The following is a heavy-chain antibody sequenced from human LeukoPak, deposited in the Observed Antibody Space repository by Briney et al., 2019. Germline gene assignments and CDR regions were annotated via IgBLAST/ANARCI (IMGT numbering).Heavy chain of an antibody. CDR3: ARLYYYDSTGYYYP. D-gene: IGHD3-22*01. V-gene: IGHV3-48*04. CDR2: ISSTSSTI. CDR1: GFTFSSYS. Sequence: GGSLRLSCAASGFTFSSYSVSWVRQAPGKGLAWVSYISSTSSTIYYADSVKGRFTISRDNAKNSLYLQMNSLRAEDTAVYYCARLYYYDSTGYYYPWGQGTQVTV. J-gene: IGHJ5*02.